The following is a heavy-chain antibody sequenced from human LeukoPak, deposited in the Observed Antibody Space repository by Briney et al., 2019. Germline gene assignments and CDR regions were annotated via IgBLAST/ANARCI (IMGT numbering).Heavy chain of an antibody. CDR2: IKQDGSEK. Sequence: ETLSLTCAVYGGSFSGYYWSWVRQAPGKGLEWVANIKQDGSEKYYVDSVKGRFTISRDNAKNSLYLQMNSLRVEDTAIYYCATVGAVTDGAFDVWGQGTMVTVSS. J-gene: IGHJ3*01. D-gene: IGHD4-17*01. CDR1: GGSFSGYY. V-gene: IGHV3-7*01. CDR3: ATVGAVTDGAFDV.